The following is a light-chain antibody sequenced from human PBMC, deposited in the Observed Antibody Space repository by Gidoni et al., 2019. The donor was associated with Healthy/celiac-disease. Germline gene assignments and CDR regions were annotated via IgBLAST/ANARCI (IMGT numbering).Light chain of an antibody. CDR2: AAS. CDR3: QQANSFLTWT. CDR1: QGISSW. V-gene: IGKV1-12*01. Sequence: DIQMTQSPSSVSASVGDRVTITCRASQGISSWLDWYQQKPGKAPKLLIYAASSLQSGVPSRCSGSGSGTDFTLTNSSLQPEDVATYYCQQANSFLTWTFGQGTKVEIK. J-gene: IGKJ1*01.